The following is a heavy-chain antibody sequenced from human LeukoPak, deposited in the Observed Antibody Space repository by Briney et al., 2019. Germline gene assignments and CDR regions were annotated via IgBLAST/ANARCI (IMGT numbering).Heavy chain of an antibody. CDR2: ISYTGTYI. J-gene: IGHJ4*02. Sequence: GGSLRLSCAASAFSLSAYNMNWVRQAPGKGLEWVSSISYTGTYIYYADSVKGRFTISRDNAQNSLYLQMNSLRAEDTAIYYCVRDRGAYRPIDYWGQGTLVTVSS. D-gene: IGHD1-26*01. CDR3: VRDRGAYRPIDY. CDR1: AFSLSAYN. V-gene: IGHV3-21*04.